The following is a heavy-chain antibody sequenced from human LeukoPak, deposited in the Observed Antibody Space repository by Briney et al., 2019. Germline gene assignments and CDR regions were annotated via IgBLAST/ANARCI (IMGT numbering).Heavy chain of an antibody. CDR1: GYTFTSFY. J-gene: IGHJ5*02. V-gene: IGHV1-18*04. D-gene: IGHD2-2*03. CDR2: ISAYNGNT. Sequence: ASVKVSCKASGYTFTSFYMHWVRQAPGQGLEWMGWISAYNGNTNYAQKLQGRVTMTTDTSTSTAYMELRSLRSDDTAVYYCARDAMDIVVVPAAPASVLFDPWGQGTLVTVSS. CDR3: ARDAMDIVVVPAAPASVLFDP.